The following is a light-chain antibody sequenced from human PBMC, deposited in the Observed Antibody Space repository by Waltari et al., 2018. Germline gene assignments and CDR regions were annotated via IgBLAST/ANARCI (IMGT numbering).Light chain of an antibody. CDR2: AAC. V-gene: IGKV1-9*01. CDR3: QQLNGYPLS. CDR1: KVIVSY. Sequence: TYGARKVIVSYFSWYQQRPGKGPNLLIDAACTLQSGGPSRFSGSGSGTDFILTISNLQPEDFATYDCQQLNGYPLSFGGGTKVEIK. J-gene: IGKJ4*01.